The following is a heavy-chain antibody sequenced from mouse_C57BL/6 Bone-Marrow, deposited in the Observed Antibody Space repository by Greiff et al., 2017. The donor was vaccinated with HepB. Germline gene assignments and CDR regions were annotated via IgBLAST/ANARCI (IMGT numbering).Heavy chain of an antibody. D-gene: IGHD1-1*01. CDR1: GYTFTSYW. Sequence: VQLQQPGAELVRPGSSVKLSCKASGYTFTSYWMHWVKQRPIQGLEWIGNIDPSDSETHYNQKFKDKATLTVDKSSSTAYMQLSSLTSGDSAVYYCARPPYYGSRYWYFDVWGTGTTVTVSS. CDR2: IDPSDSET. J-gene: IGHJ1*03. CDR3: ARPPYYGSRYWYFDV. V-gene: IGHV1-52*01.